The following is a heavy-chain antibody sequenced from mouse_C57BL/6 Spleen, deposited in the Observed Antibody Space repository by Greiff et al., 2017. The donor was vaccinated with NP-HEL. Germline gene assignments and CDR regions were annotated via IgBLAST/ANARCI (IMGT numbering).Heavy chain of an antibody. CDR2: ISSGSSTV. Sequence: EVKLMESGGGLVKPGGSLKLPCAASGFTFSDYGMHWVRQAPEKGLEWVAYISSGSSTVYYADTVKGRFTISRDNAKNTLFLQMTSLRSEDTAMYYCASNWFAYWGQGALVTVSA. J-gene: IGHJ3*01. V-gene: IGHV5-17*01. CDR3: ASNWFAY. CDR1: GFTFSDYG.